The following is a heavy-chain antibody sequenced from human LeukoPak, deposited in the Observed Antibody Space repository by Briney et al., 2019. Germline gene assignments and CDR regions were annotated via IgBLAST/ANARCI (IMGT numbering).Heavy chain of an antibody. J-gene: IGHJ4*02. CDR3: ARTLGYYYDSSGYYNY. V-gene: IGHV1-8*01. CDR1: GYTFTSYD. CDR2: MNPNSGNT. Sequence: GASVKVSCKASGYTFTSYDINWVRQATGQGLEWMGWMNPNSGNTGYAQKFQGRVTMTRNTSISTAYMELSSLRSEDTAVYYCARTLGYYYDSSGYYNYWGQGTLVTVSS. D-gene: IGHD3-22*01.